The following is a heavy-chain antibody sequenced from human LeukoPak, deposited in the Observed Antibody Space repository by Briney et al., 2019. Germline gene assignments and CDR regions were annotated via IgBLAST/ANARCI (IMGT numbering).Heavy chain of an antibody. D-gene: IGHD3-22*01. V-gene: IGHV3-11*01. CDR3: ARDRGRRGITMRSDAFDI. J-gene: IGHJ3*02. CDR2: ISSGGGTR. CDR1: GFTFSDYY. Sequence: GGSLRLSCAASGFTFSDYYMNWIRQAPGKGLEWVSYISSGGGTRSYADSVKGRFTISRDNAKNSLYLQMNSLRAEDAAVYYCARDRGRRGITMRSDAFDIWGQGTMVTVSS.